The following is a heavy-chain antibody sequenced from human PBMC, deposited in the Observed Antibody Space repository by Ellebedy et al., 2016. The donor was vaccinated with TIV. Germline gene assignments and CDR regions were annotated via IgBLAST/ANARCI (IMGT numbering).Heavy chain of an antibody. D-gene: IGHD3/OR15-3a*01. V-gene: IGHV4-59*01. J-gene: IGHJ6*02. CDR3: ARADVRFGLYGMDV. CDR1: DGSINTSY. CDR2: IYYSGST. Sequence: SETLSLTXTVSDGSINTSYWSWIRQPPGKGLEWIGYIYYSGSTNYNPSLKSRVTISVDTSKNQFSLKLSSVTAADTAVYYCARADVRFGLYGMDVWGQGTTVTVSS.